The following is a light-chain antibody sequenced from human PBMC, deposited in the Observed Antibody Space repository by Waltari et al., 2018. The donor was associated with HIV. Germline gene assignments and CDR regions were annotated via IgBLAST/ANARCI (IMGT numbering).Light chain of an antibody. CDR2: DVS. CDR1: DRDIGEFNF. Sequence: QPALAQPASVSGSPGQSITFSCTGTDRDIGEFNFVSWYQQIPGMAPKLVIYDVSHRPSGISDRFSGSKSGNPASLSISGLQAEDEANYFCVSYTGGTVWVFGGGTALTVL. CDR3: VSYTGGTVWV. J-gene: IGLJ3*02. V-gene: IGLV2-14*03.